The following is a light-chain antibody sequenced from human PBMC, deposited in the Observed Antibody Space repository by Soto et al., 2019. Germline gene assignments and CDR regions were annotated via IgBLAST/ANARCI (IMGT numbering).Light chain of an antibody. Sequence: QSVLTQPASVSGSPGQSITIPCSGRSSDLGGLNYVSWYQQHPGKVPKLIIYKVDNRPSGISDRFSASKSGNTASLTISGLQAEDEAHYYCSSFASTHTYVFGTGTKLTVL. CDR3: SSFASTHTYV. CDR1: SSDLGGLNY. V-gene: IGLV2-14*01. CDR2: KVD. J-gene: IGLJ1*01.